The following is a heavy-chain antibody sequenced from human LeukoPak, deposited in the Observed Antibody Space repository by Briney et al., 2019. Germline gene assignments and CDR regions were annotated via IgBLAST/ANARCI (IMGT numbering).Heavy chain of an antibody. V-gene: IGHV3-30-3*01. D-gene: IGHD3-3*01. Sequence: AGGSLRLSCAASGFTFSSYAMDWVRQAPGKGLEWVAVISYDGSNKYYADSVKGRFTISRDNSKNTLYLQMNSLRAEDTAVYYCAKDSLNYDFWSGYEGGWYFDLWGRGTLVTVSS. J-gene: IGHJ2*01. CDR3: AKDSLNYDFWSGYEGGWYFDL. CDR1: GFTFSSYA. CDR2: ISYDGSNK.